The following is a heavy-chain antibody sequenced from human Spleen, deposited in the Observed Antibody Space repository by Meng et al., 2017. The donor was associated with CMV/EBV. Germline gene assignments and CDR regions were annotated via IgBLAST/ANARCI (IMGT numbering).Heavy chain of an antibody. J-gene: IGHJ2*01. V-gene: IGHV1-2*06. Sequence: CKSSGYTFTDYYIHWVRQAPGKGLEWMGRINPNTGDTNYAPKFQGRVTMTRDTSTRTAYMELRRLRSDDTAVYYCARSRTGVFGYFDLWGRGTLVTVSS. CDR3: ARSRTGVFGYFDL. D-gene: IGHD7-27*01. CDR2: INPNTGDT. CDR1: GYTFTDYY.